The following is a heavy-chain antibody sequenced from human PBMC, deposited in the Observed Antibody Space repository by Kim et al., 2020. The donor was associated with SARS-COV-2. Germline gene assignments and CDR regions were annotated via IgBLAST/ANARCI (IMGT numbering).Heavy chain of an antibody. Sequence: ASVKVSCKASGYTFTGYYMHWVRQAPGQGLEWMGWINPNSGGTNYAQKFQGRVTMTRDTSISTAYMELSRLRSDDTAVYYCARSPGDYGPEPQNDAFDIWGQGTMVTVSS. CDR2: INPNSGGT. J-gene: IGHJ3*02. CDR3: ARSPGDYGPEPQNDAFDI. V-gene: IGHV1-2*02. CDR1: GYTFTGYY. D-gene: IGHD4-17*01.